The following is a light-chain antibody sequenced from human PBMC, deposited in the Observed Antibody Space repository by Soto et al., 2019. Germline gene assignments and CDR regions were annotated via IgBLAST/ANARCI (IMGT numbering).Light chain of an antibody. CDR1: QSVTSSY. Sequence: EIVLTQSPGTLSLSPGERATLSCRASQSVTSSYLAWYQQKPGQAPRLLIYGASIRATGIPDRFSGSGSGTDFTLIISRLEPEDFAVYFCQQYSSSFTFGPGTTLDIK. V-gene: IGKV3-20*01. CDR2: GAS. J-gene: IGKJ3*01. CDR3: QQYSSSFT.